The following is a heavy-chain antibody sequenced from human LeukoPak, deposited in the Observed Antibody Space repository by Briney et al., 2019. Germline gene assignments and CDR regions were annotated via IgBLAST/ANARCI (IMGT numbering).Heavy chain of an antibody. V-gene: IGHV3-74*01. CDR3: ARDVDTATDLDY. D-gene: IGHD5-18*01. J-gene: IGHJ4*02. Sequence: PGGPLRLSCAASGFTFSSYWMHWVRHAPGKGLVWVSRINSDGSSTSYADSVKGRFTISRDNAKNTLYLQMNSLRAEDTAVYYCARDVDTATDLDYWGQGTLVTVSS. CDR2: INSDGSST. CDR1: GFTFSSYW.